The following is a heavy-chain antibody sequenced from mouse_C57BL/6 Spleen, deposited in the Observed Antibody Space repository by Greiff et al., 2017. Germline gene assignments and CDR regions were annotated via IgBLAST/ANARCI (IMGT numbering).Heavy chain of an antibody. CDR2: ISSGGSYT. CDR1: GFTFSSYG. Sequence: EVKLMESGGDLVKPGGSLKLSCAASGFTFSSYGMSWVRQTPDKRLEWVATISSGGSYTYYPDSVKERFTISRDNAKNTLYLQMSSLKSEDTAMYYCARHEGGYYYFDYWGQGTTLTVSS. V-gene: IGHV5-6*01. CDR3: ARHEGGYYYFDY. J-gene: IGHJ2*01. D-gene: IGHD2-3*01.